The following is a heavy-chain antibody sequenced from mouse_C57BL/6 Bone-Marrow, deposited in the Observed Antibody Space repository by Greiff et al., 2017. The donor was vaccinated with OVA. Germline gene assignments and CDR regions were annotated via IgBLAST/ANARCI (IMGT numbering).Heavy chain of an antibody. V-gene: IGHV1-54*01. Sequence: QVQLQQSGAELVRPGTSVTVSCKASGYAFTNYLIEWVKQRPGQGLEWIGVINPGSGGTNYNEKFKGKATLTADKSSSTAYMQLSSLTSEDSAVYFCARLIPPAYWGQGTLVTVSA. J-gene: IGHJ3*01. CDR3: ARLIPPAY. CDR1: GYAFTNYL. CDR2: INPGSGGT.